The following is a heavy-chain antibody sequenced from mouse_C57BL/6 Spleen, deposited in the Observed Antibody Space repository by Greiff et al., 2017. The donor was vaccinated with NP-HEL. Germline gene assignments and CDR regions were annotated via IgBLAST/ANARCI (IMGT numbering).Heavy chain of an antibody. Sequence: EVQRVESGGDLVKPGGSLKLSCAASGFTFSSYGMSWVRQTPDKRLEWVATISSGGSYTYYPDSVKGRFTISRDNAKNTLYLQMSSLKSEDTAMYYCARPITTVVGWYFDYWGQGTTLTVSS. D-gene: IGHD1-1*01. V-gene: IGHV5-6*01. CDR3: ARPITTVVGWYFDY. CDR2: ISSGGSYT. J-gene: IGHJ2*01. CDR1: GFTFSSYG.